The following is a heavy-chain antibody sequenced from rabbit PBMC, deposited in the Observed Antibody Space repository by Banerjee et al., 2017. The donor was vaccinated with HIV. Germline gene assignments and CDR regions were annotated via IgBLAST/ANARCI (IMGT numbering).Heavy chain of an antibody. CDR3: ARRPSMTLVINL. D-gene: IGHD2-1*01. Sequence: QEQLEESGGDLVKPEGSLTLTCTASGFSFSSSYYMCWVRQAPGKGLEWIGCIYNGDGSTYYASWAKGRFTISKTSSTTVTLQMTSLTAADMATYFCARRPSMTLVINLWGQGTLVTVS. J-gene: IGHJ4*01. V-gene: IGHV1S45*01. CDR2: IYNGDGST. CDR1: GFSFSSSYY.